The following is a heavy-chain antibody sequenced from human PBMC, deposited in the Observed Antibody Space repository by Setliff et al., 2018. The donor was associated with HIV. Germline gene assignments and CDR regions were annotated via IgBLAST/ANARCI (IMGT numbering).Heavy chain of an antibody. D-gene: IGHD6-19*01. CDR1: GFNFNTYS. V-gene: IGHV3-21*01. CDR2: ISGSGTYI. Sequence: PGESLTISCEASGFNFNTYSMNWVRQAPGKGPETVASISGSGTYIYYGESLKGRITISRDNAKNSLDLQIDSLRAEDAAVYYCTRMISPRPNRYSSGWFDYWGQGTLVTVSS. J-gene: IGHJ5*01. CDR3: TRMISPRPNRYSSGWFDY.